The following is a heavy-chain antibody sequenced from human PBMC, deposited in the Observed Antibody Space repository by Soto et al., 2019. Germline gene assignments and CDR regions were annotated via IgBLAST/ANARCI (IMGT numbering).Heavy chain of an antibody. V-gene: IGHV3-23*01. CDR2: VLGGGGST. CDR1: GFTFSSYA. CDR3: ARKGPPRDAFDI. Sequence: GGSLRLSCAASGFTFSSYAMSWVRQTPGKGLEWVSGVLGGGGSTFYADSVKGRFTIYRDNSKNTLYVQMNSLRVEDTAIYYCARKGPPRDAFDIWGQGTMVTVSS. J-gene: IGHJ3*02.